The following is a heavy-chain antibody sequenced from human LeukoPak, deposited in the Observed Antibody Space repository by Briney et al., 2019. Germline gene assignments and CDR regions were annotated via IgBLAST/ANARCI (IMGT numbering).Heavy chain of an antibody. CDR2: INPSGGST. V-gene: IGHV1-46*01. Sequence: ASVKVSCKASGYTFTSYYMHWVRQAPGQGLEWMGIINPSGGSTSYAQKFQGRVTMTRDTSTSTVYMELSSLRSEDTAVHYCARGLGGSRDGYNLGDYWGQGTLVTVSS. D-gene: IGHD5-24*01. CDR1: GYTFTSYY. J-gene: IGHJ4*02. CDR3: ARGLGGSRDGYNLGDY.